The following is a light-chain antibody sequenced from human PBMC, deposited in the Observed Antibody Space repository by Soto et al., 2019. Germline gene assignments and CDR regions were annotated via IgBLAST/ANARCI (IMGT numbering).Light chain of an antibody. CDR2: AAS. Sequence: EIVLTQSPATLSLSPGERATLSCRASQSVSSYLAWYQQKPGQAHRLLIYAASNRATGIPARFSGSGSGTDFTLTISSLEPEDFAVYYCQQRSNWPPRWTFGQGTKVEIK. J-gene: IGKJ1*01. CDR1: QSVSSY. CDR3: QQRSNWPPRWT. V-gene: IGKV3-11*01.